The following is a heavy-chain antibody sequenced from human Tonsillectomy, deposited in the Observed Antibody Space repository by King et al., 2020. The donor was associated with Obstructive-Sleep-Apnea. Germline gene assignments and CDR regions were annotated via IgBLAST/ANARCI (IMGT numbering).Heavy chain of an antibody. Sequence: QLQESGPGLVKPSETLSLTCSVSGGSMSRSGYYWGWIRQPAGKGLEWIGSINYRGSTYYNPSLKSRGTISVDASTNQFSLKVTSVTAADTAVYYCARDVNGDSVFFDFWGQGTLVTVSS. J-gene: IGHJ4*02. D-gene: IGHD4-17*01. CDR2: INYRGST. CDR1: GGSMSRSGYY. V-gene: IGHV4-39*07. CDR3: ARDVNGDSVFFDF.